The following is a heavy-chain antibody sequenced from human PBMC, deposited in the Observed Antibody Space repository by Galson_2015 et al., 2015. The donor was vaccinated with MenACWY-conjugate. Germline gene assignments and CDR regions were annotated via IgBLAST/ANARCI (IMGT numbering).Heavy chain of an antibody. D-gene: IGHD1-26*01. CDR2: ISYDGSNK. CDR3: ARVYSGSPDYGMDV. V-gene: IGHV3-30*04. J-gene: IGHJ6*02. CDR1: GFTFSSYD. Sequence: SLRLSCAASGFTFSSYDMHWVRQAPGKGLDWVAVISYDGSNKYYADSVKGRFTISRDKDTLYLEMISLRGEDTAVYHCARVYSGSPDYGMDVWGQGTTVTVSS.